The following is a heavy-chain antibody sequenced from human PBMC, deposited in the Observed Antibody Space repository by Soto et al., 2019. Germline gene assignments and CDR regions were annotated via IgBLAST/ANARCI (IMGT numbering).Heavy chain of an antibody. D-gene: IGHD1-7*01. CDR3: AREGITGTTVAFDI. CDR1: GYTFTSYD. CDR2: MNPNSGNT. J-gene: IGHJ3*02. Sequence: ASVKVSCKASGYTFTSYDINWVRQAIGQGLEWMGWMNPNSGNTGYAQKFQGRVTMTRNTSISTAYMELSSLRSEDTAVYYCAREGITGTTVAFDIWGQGTMVTV. V-gene: IGHV1-8*01.